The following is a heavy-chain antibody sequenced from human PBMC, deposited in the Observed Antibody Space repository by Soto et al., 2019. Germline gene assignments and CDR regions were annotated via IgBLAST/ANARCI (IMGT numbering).Heavy chain of an antibody. CDR1: GFTFSSYW. CDR2: IKQDGSEK. Sequence: GGSLRLSCAASGFTFSSYWMSWVRQAPGKGLEWVANIKQDGSEKYYVDSVKGRFTISRDNAKNSLYLQMNSLRAEDTAVYYCARDQPHPGYDSQIDYWGQGTLVTVSS. J-gene: IGHJ4*02. CDR3: ARDQPHPGYDSQIDY. V-gene: IGHV3-7*05. D-gene: IGHD5-12*01.